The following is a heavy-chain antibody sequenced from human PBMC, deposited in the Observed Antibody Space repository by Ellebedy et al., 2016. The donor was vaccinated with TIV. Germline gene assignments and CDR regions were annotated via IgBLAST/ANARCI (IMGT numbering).Heavy chain of an antibody. V-gene: IGHV3-7*03. J-gene: IGHJ4*02. CDR3: AIRGRY. Sequence: GESLKISCAASGFTFTTYWMSWVRQAPGKGLEWVANIKQDGSEKYYVDSVKGRFTISRDNAKNSLHLQMNSLRAEDTAVYYCAIRGRYWGQGTLVTVSS. CDR1: GFTFTTYW. D-gene: IGHD3-10*01. CDR2: IKQDGSEK.